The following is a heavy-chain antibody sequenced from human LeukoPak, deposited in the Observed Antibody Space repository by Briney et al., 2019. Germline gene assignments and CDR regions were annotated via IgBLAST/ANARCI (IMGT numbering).Heavy chain of an antibody. CDR1: GYSFTSYW. V-gene: IGHV5-51*01. CDR3: ALYDSWYYFDY. J-gene: IGHJ4*02. Sequence: GESLKISCKGSGYSFTSYWIGWVRQMPGKGLEWMGIIYPGDSDTRYSPSFQGQATISADKSISTAYLLWSSLKASDTAMYYCALYDSWYYFDYWGQGTLVTVSS. D-gene: IGHD6-13*01. CDR2: IYPGDSDT.